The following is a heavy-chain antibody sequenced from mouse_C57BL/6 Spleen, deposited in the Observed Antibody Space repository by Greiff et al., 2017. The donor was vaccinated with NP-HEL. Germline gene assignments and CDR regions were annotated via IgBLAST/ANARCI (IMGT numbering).Heavy chain of an antibody. D-gene: IGHD1-2*01. CDR3: ARELHRGYAMDY. J-gene: IGHJ4*01. Sequence: EVQVVESGGGLVKPGGSLKLSCAASGFTFSSYAMSWVRQTPEKRLEWVATISDGGSYTYYPDNVKGRFTISRDNAKNNLYLQMSHLKSEDTAMYYCARELHRGYAMDYWGQGTSVTVSS. CDR1: GFTFSSYA. V-gene: IGHV5-4*01. CDR2: ISDGGSYT.